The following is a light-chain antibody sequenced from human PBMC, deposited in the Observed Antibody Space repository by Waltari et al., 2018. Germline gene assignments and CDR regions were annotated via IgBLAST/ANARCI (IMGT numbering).Light chain of an antibody. CDR1: SSDVGGYDF. Sequence: QSALTQPASVSASPGQSITISCHGHSSDVGGYDFVSRYQQHPGQALKLMIYEVSYRPSGVSDRFFGSKSGNTASLTISGLQAADEADYYCTSHTSSYTYVFGTGTKVTVL. CDR2: EVS. J-gene: IGLJ1*01. CDR3: TSHTSSYTYV. V-gene: IGLV2-14*01.